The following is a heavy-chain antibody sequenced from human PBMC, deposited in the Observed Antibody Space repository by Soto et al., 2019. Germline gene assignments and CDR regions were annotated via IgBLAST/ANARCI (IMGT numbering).Heavy chain of an antibody. D-gene: IGHD4-17*01. J-gene: IGHJ6*02. CDR2: INPGDSDT. Sequence: PGESLKISCEGSGFSFSKYKIGWVRQMPGKGLKWMGIINPGDSDTRYSPSFQGQVTISADKSISTAYLQWSTLKASDTATYYCATSYGVSYYYYFGMDVWGQGTTVTVSS. CDR3: ATSYGVSYYYYFGMDV. V-gene: IGHV5-51*01. CDR1: GFSFSKYK.